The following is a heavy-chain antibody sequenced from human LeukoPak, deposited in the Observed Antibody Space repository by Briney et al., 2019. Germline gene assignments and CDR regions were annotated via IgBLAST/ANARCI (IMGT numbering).Heavy chain of an antibody. CDR3: ARLRYFDWLLYAFDY. D-gene: IGHD3-9*01. CDR1: GGSFSGYY. Sequence: SETLSLTCAVYGGSFSGYYWSWIRQPPGKGLEWIGEINHSGSTNYNPSLKSRVTISVDTSKNQFSLKLSSVTAADTAVYYCARLRYFDWLLYAFDYWGQGTLVTASS. CDR2: INHSGST. V-gene: IGHV4-34*01. J-gene: IGHJ4*02.